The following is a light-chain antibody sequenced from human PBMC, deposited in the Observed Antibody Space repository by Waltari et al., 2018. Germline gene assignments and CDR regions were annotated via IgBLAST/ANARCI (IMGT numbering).Light chain of an antibody. Sequence: QSVLTQPPSASGTPGQRVTLSCSGGSSNIGSNYVYWYEQLPGTAPRLLINRNNQRPSVVPDRFSGSKSSTSSSLAISGLRSWDGADYYCAAWDDSLSGVVFGGGTKVTVL. CDR2: RNN. CDR1: SSNIGSNY. J-gene: IGLJ2*01. CDR3: AAWDDSLSGVV. V-gene: IGLV1-47*01.